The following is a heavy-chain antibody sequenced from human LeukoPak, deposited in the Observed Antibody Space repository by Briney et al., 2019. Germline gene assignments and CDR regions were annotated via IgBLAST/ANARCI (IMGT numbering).Heavy chain of an antibody. J-gene: IGHJ3*02. Sequence: ASVKVSCKAYGYTFTSYGISWVRQAPGQGLEWMGWISTRDGRRHYAQNVQGRVTMTTDTSTSTVYMELTRLTSDDTAMYYRARDYYDIIGSEYDTFAIRGQGTMVTVSS. CDR3: ARDYYDIIGSEYDTFAI. D-gene: IGHD3-16*01. CDR1: GYTFTSYG. CDR2: ISTRDGRR. V-gene: IGHV1-18*01.